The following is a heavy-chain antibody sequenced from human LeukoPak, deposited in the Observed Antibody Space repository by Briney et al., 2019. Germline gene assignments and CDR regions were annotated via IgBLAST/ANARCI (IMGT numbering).Heavy chain of an antibody. Sequence: SETLSLTCAVYGGSFSGYYWSWIRQPPGKGLEWIGEINHSGSTNYNPSLKSRVTISVDTSKNQFSLKLSSVTAADTAVYYCASRKDYYYYYGMDVWGRGTTVTVSS. CDR3: ASRKDYYYYYGMDV. V-gene: IGHV4-34*01. CDR2: INHSGST. J-gene: IGHJ6*02. CDR1: GGSFSGYY.